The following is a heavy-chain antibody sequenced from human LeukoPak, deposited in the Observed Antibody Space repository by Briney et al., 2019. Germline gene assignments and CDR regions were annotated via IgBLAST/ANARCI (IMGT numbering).Heavy chain of an antibody. CDR1: GFTFSDHN. CDR2: IRNKADNYII. J-gene: IGHJ5*02. D-gene: IGHD3-3*01. Sequence: AGGSLRLSCAASGFTFSDHNMDWVRPAPGKGLEWVGRIRNKADNYIIEDAASVRGRFTIARDDSKISLFLQMNSLRAEDTAVYYCARDAGWRLDPWGQGTLVTVSS. CDR3: ARDAGWRLDP. V-gene: IGHV3-72*01.